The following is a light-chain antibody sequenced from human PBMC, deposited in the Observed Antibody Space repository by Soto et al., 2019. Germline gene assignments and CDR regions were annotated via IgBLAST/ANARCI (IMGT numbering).Light chain of an antibody. V-gene: IGKV1-39*01. CDR2: GAS. CDR1: QSISTY. J-gene: IGKJ2*01. Sequence: DIQMTQSPSSLSKSVGDRDTITCRATQSISTYLNWYQQIPGKAPKLLIYGASSLQSGVPSRFSGSGSGTDFTLTISSLQPEDFAIYNCQQSYSTPPQYTFGQGTKVEIK. CDR3: QQSYSTPPQYT.